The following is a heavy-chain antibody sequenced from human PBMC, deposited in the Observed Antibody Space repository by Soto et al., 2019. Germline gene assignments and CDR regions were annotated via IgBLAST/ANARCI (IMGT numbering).Heavy chain of an antibody. J-gene: IGHJ5*02. V-gene: IGHV4-59*01. Sequence: QLQLQESGPGLVKPSETLSLTCTVSGVSITDYHWSWIRQSPGRGLEWIGYIFSRGTPNYNPSLKSRVTISVDTSRNQFSLKLNSLTAADTAMYFCAKRFGDYVGWFDPWGQGALVIVSS. CDR2: IFSRGTP. D-gene: IGHD4-17*01. CDR1: GVSITDYH. CDR3: AKRFGDYVGWFDP.